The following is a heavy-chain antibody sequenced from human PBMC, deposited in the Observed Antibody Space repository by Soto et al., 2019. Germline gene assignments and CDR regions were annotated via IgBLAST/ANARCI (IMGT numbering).Heavy chain of an antibody. CDR1: GFTFSTYA. J-gene: IGHJ2*01. V-gene: IGHV3-23*01. CDR2: ISRSSGRA. CDR3: ARENSVTTYWYFDL. D-gene: IGHD4-17*01. Sequence: EVQLLESGGGLVQPGGSLRLSCAASGFTFSTYAGGWVRQAPGMGLEWVSCISRSSGRADYADSVKGRFTISRDNSKNTLYLQMNSLRAEDTAVYYCARENSVTTYWYFDLWGRGTLVTVSS.